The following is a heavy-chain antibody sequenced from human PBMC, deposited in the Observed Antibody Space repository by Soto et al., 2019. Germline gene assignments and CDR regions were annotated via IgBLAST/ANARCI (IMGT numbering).Heavy chain of an antibody. D-gene: IGHD3-9*01. CDR2: IYYSGST. Sequence: SETLSLTCTVSGGSISGYYWSWIRQPPGKGLEWIGCIYYSGSTNYSPSLKSRVTVSVDTSKNQFSLKLSSVTAADTAVYYCARVKGPYYDILTGYYSAFDIWGQGTMVTVSS. CDR1: GGSISGYY. J-gene: IGHJ3*02. CDR3: ARVKGPYYDILTGYYSAFDI. V-gene: IGHV4-59*01.